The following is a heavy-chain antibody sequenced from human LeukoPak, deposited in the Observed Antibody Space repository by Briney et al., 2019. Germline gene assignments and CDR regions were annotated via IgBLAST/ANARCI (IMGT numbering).Heavy chain of an antibody. CDR2: IYHSGST. V-gene: IGHV4-38-2*02. Sequence: SETLSLTCTVSGGSISRYHWSLIRQPPGKGLEWIGRIYHSGSTYYNPSLKSRVTISVDTSKNPFSLTLSSVTVADTAVYYCAREGGYDILTGYYKEGRWFDPWGQGTLVTVSS. D-gene: IGHD3-9*01. CDR1: GGSISRYH. J-gene: IGHJ5*02. CDR3: AREGGYDILTGYYKEGRWFDP.